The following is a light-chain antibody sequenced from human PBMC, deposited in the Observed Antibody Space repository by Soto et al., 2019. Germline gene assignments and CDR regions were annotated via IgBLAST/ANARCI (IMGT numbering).Light chain of an antibody. V-gene: IGKV1-5*03. J-gene: IGKJ1*01. CDR2: KAS. CDR3: QHYNSYSEA. CDR1: QSISSW. Sequence: DIVLTQSPGTLSASVGDRVTITCRASQSISSWLAWYQQKPGKAPKLLIYKASSLESGVPSRFSGSGSGTEFTLTISSLQPDDFATYYCQHYNSYSEAFGQGTKVDIK.